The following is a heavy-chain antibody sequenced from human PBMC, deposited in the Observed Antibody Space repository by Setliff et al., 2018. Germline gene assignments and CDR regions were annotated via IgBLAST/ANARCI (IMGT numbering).Heavy chain of an antibody. CDR3: ARDRYYNSWSGTSITAPHDAFDI. CDR2: INAANGNT. D-gene: IGHD3-3*01. V-gene: IGHV1-3*01. Sequence: ASVKVSCKASGYTFTSYGVHWVRQAPGQRLEWMGWINAANGNTKYSQKFQGRVTITRDTSASTVYMELSSLRYEDTAVYYCARDRYYNSWSGTSITAPHDAFDIWGQGTMVTVSS. CDR1: GYTFTSYG. J-gene: IGHJ3*02.